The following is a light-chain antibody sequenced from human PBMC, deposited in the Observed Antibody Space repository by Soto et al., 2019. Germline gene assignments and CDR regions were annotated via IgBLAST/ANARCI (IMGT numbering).Light chain of an antibody. CDR2: EAS. V-gene: IGKV1-5*03. CDR3: HQYHTYST. J-gene: IGKJ1*01. CDR1: QSITTW. Sequence: DIQMTQSPSTLSASVGDRVTITCRASQSITTWLAWYQEKPGKAPRLLIYEASSLQSGVPSRFSGGGSGTEFTLTISSLQPDDVGTYYCHQYHTYSTFGQGTKVEIQ.